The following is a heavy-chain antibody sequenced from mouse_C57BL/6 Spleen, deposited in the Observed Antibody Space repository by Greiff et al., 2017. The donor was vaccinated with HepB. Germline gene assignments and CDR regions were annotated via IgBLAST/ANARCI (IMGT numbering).Heavy chain of an antibody. V-gene: IGHV1-69*01. CDR3: ARRLLRYAWFAY. CDR2: IDPSDSYT. D-gene: IGHD1-1*01. CDR1: GYTFTSYW. J-gene: IGHJ3*01. Sequence: VQLQQPGAELVMPGASVKLSCKASGYTFTSYWMHWVKQRPGQGLEWIGEIDPSDSYTNYNQKFKGKSTLTVDKSSSTAYMQLSSLTSEDSAVYYCARRLLRYAWFAYWGQGTLVTVSA.